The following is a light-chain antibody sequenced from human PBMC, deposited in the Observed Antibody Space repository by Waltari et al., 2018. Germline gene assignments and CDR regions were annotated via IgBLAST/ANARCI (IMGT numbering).Light chain of an antibody. CDR2: DVT. Sequence: QSALTQPASVSGSPGQSITISCAGIGTAIATSDFVSWYHHHPDRAPQVIIYDVTNRPSGISARFSASKSADTASLTLSGLQAEDEGDYYCASQRPDGVVLFGGGTRVTVL. CDR1: GTAIATSDF. CDR3: ASQRPDGVVL. V-gene: IGLV2-14*03. J-gene: IGLJ3*02.